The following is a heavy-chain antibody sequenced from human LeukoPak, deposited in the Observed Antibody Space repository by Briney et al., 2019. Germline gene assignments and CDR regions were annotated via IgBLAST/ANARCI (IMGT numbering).Heavy chain of an antibody. CDR1: GSTFSDYK. CDR2: IYNDASSI. V-gene: IGHV3-74*01. Sequence: GGSLRLSCAASGSTFSDYKMNWVRQAPGKGLVWVSRIYNDASSIIYADSVQGRFTVSRDNAKNTLYLEMNSLSAEDTAVYYCTRGQNWALDYWGQGTLVTVSS. D-gene: IGHD7-27*01. J-gene: IGHJ4*02. CDR3: TRGQNWALDY.